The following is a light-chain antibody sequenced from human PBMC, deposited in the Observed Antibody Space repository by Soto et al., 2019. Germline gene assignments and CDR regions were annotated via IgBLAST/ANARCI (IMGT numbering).Light chain of an antibody. CDR3: QQYDNLPYT. CDR1: QDISNY. J-gene: IGKJ2*01. Sequence: DVQLTQSPSSLSASVGDRVTITCQASQDISNYLSWFQQQPGKAPKLLNYDASKLQTGVPSRFSGSGSGTDFTFSINSLQPEDVATYFCQQYDNLPYTFGQGTKLEIE. CDR2: DAS. V-gene: IGKV1-33*01.